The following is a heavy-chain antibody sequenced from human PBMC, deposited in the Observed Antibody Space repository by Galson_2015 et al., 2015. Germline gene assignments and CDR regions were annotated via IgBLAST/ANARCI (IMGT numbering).Heavy chain of an antibody. CDR1: GDSVSSKNAA. CDR3: ARTRVYLDY. V-gene: IGHV6-1*01. J-gene: IGHJ4*02. CDR2: TYYRSKWYS. D-gene: IGHD4-17*01. Sequence: CAISGDSVSSKNAAWNWIRQSPSRGLEWLGRTYYRSKWYSEYAVSVKSRIIINPDTSKNQISLQLNSVTPEDTAVYYCARTRVYLDYWGQGTLVTVSS.